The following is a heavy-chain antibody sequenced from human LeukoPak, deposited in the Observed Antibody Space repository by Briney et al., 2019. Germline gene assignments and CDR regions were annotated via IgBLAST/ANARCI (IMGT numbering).Heavy chain of an antibody. CDR2: ISYDGNNK. J-gene: IGHJ4*02. CDR1: GFTFNTYA. D-gene: IGHD2-2*01. Sequence: GGSLRLSCTAFGFTFNTYAIHWVRQAPGKGLEWVAVISYDGNNKYYADSVKGRFAISRDNSKNTLYLQMNSLRAEDTARYYCARISSSHSFDYWGQGTLVTVSS. CDR3: ARISSSHSFDY. V-gene: IGHV3-30*09.